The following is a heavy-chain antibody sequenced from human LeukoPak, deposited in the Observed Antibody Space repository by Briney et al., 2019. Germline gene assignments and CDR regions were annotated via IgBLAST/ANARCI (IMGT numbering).Heavy chain of an antibody. Sequence: GESLKISCKGSGYSFTTYWIIWVRQMPGKGLEWMGIVYPGDSDTRYSPSFQGQVTISVDKSISTAFLQWSSLKASYSALYYCARGGSGWSQNYAYRGAGTLVTVSP. CDR2: VYPGDSDT. J-gene: IGHJ4*02. D-gene: IGHD6-19*01. CDR3: ARGGSGWSQNYAY. V-gene: IGHV5-51*01. CDR1: GYSFTTYW.